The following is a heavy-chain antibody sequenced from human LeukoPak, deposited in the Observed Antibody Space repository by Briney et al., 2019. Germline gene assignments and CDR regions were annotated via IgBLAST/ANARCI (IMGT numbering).Heavy chain of an antibody. V-gene: IGHV1-69*02. D-gene: IGHD3-22*01. J-gene: IGHJ4*02. CDR3: ARVSDSSGNFDY. CDR2: IIPILGIA. CDR1: GGTFSSYT. Sequence: SVKVSCKASGGTFSSYTISWVRQAPGQGLEWMGRIIPILGIANYAQKFQGRVTVTADKSTSTAYMELSSLRSEDTAVYYCARVSDSSGNFDYWGQGTLVTVSS.